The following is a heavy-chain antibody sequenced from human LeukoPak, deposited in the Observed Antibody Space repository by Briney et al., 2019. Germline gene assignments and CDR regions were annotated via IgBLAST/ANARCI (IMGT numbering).Heavy chain of an antibody. D-gene: IGHD6-13*01. V-gene: IGHV4-61*01. J-gene: IGHJ4*02. CDR2: IYYSGST. Sequence: KPSETLSLTCTVSGGSVSSGSYYWSWIRQPPGKGLEWIGYIYYSGSTNYNPSLKSRVTISVDTSKDQFSLKLSSVTAADTAVYYCARAGIAAAGRGPDDYWGQGTLVTVSS. CDR3: ARAGIAAAGRGPDDY. CDR1: GGSVSSGSYY.